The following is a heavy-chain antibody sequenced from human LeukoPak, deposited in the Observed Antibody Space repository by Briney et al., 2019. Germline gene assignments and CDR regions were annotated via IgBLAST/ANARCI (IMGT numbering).Heavy chain of an antibody. CDR3: ARDLAGFGGYSYGIVDY. Sequence: SQTLSLTCAISGDSVSSNSATWNWIRQSPSRGLEWLGRTYYRSKWYNDYALSVKSRITINPDTSKNQFSLQLNSATPEDTAVYYCARDLAGFGGYSYGIVDYWGQGTLVTVSS. CDR2: TYYRSKWYN. CDR1: GDSVSSNSAT. D-gene: IGHD5-18*01. V-gene: IGHV6-1*01. J-gene: IGHJ4*02.